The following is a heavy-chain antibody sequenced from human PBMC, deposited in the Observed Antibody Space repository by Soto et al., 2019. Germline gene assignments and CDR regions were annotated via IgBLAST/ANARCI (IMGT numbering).Heavy chain of an antibody. Sequence: GGSLRLSCEASGFIFSSFGMHWVRQAPGKGLEWVAHIWYDGSNTYYADSVKGRFTISRDNSRNTLYLQMNSLRAEDTAVYHCVRDLLGSGGHFDYWGQGTLVTVSS. CDR3: VRDLLGSGGHFDY. D-gene: IGHD7-27*01. V-gene: IGHV3-33*01. CDR2: IWYDGSNT. CDR1: GFIFSSFG. J-gene: IGHJ4*02.